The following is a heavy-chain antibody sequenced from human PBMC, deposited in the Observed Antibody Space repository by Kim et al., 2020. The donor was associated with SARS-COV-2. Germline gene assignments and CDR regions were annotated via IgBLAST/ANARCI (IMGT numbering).Heavy chain of an antibody. CDR2: MYYSGNT. Sequence: SETLSLTCTVSGGSISSDYWGWMRQPPGKRLEWIGYMYYSGNTNYNTSLKSRVTISVDTSKNQFSLKLTSVTAADTAVYYCARAPEGREFDYWGQGALVTVSS. CDR1: GGSISSDY. D-gene: IGHD1-26*01. CDR3: ARAPEGREFDY. V-gene: IGHV4-59*01. J-gene: IGHJ4*02.